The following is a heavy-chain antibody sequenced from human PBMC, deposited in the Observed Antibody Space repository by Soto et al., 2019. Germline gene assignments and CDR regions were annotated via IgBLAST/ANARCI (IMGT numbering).Heavy chain of an antibody. V-gene: IGHV3-73*01. Sequence: GGSLRLSCEASGFTFTSDSMTWVRQAPGKGLEWVGRIRNKANSYATAYGVSVKGRFTISRDDSKNTAFLQMNSLKIEDTALYYCTPHPPEDMIRKWGPGTLVSVSS. CDR3: TPHPPEDMIRK. D-gene: IGHD2-15*01. J-gene: IGHJ1*01. CDR1: GFTFTSDS. CDR2: IRNKANSYAT.